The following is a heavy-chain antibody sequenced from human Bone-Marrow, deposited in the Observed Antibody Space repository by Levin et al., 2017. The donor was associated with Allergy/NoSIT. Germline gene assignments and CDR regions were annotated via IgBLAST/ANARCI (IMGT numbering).Heavy chain of an antibody. V-gene: IGHV1-18*01. CDR3: AREWDYETRFDP. J-gene: IGHJ5*02. Sequence: PGESLKISCKSSGYLFRSYGISWVRQAPGQGLEWMGWYTAYNGDKKLAQKFEGRLTMTTDTSTSTAYMELRSLRSDDTAVYYCAREWDYETRFDPWGQGTLVTVSS. CDR1: GYLFRSYG. D-gene: IGHD3-22*01. CDR2: YTAYNGDK.